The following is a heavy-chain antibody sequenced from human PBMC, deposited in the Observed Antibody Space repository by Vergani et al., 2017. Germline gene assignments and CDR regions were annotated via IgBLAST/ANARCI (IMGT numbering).Heavy chain of an antibody. J-gene: IGHJ5*02. D-gene: IGHD3-22*01. CDR2: ISTIVGKA. Sequence: QVQLVQSGAEVKKPGSSVKVSCKASGGTFSSYAISWVRQVPGQGLEWMGRISTIVGKANYAQKIQGRVTITADESTSTAYMELSSLRSEDTAVYYCARDSDPYYYDSSGYYRVSWFDPWGQGTLVSVSS. CDR3: ARDSDPYYYDSSGYYRVSWFDP. V-gene: IGHV1-69*18. CDR1: GGTFSSYA.